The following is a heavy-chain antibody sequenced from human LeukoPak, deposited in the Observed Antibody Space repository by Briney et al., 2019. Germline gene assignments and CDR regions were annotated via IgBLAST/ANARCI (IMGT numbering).Heavy chain of an antibody. CDR2: ISSSGITI. Sequence: GGSLRLSXAASGFTFSSYEMNWVRQAPGKGLEWVSYISSSGITIYYADSVKGRFTIFRDNAKNSLYLQMNSLRAEDTAVYYCASKGRYCSGGSCYGPWGYYFDYWGQGTLVTVSS. V-gene: IGHV3-48*03. CDR3: ASKGRYCSGGSCYGPWGYYFDY. J-gene: IGHJ4*02. CDR1: GFTFSSYE. D-gene: IGHD2-15*01.